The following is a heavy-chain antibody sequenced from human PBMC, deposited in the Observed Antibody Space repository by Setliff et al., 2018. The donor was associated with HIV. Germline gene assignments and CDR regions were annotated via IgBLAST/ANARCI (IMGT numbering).Heavy chain of an antibody. Sequence: NPSETLSLTCTVSGGSISSGTYYWSWLRQPAGKALEWIGRIYTSGSTNYNPSLKRRVTISVDTSKNQFSLKLSSVTAADTAVYYCARDQPDPTAARGWWFDPWGRGTLVTVSS. J-gene: IGHJ5*02. CDR2: IYTSGST. CDR3: ARDQPDPTAARGWWFDP. V-gene: IGHV4-61*02. CDR1: GGSISSGTYY. D-gene: IGHD6-6*01.